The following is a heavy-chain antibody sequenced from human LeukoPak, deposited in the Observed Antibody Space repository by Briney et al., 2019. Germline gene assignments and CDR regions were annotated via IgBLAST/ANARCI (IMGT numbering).Heavy chain of an antibody. CDR3: ARDLLNEGNHLDY. V-gene: IGHV4-30-4*08. D-gene: IGHD4-23*01. CDR1: GGSVSSGSYY. J-gene: IGHJ4*02. CDR2: IYYSGST. Sequence: SETLSLTCTVSGGSVSSGSYYWSWIRQPPGKGLEWIGYIYYSGSTYYNPSLKSRVTISVDTSKNQFSLKLSSVTAADTAVYYCARDLLNEGNHLDYWGQGTLVTVSS.